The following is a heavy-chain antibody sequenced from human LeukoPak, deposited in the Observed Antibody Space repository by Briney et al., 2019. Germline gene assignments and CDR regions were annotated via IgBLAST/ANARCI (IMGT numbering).Heavy chain of an antibody. J-gene: IGHJ4*02. CDR2: ISGSSSYI. V-gene: IGHV3-21*01. Sequence: PGGSLRLSCAASGFTFNSYAMSWVRQAPGKGLEWVSAISGSSSYIYYADSVKGRFTISRDNAKNSLYLQMNSLRAEDTAVYYCARDRRRGSPGYFDYWGQGTLVTVSS. CDR1: GFTFNSYA. CDR3: ARDRRRGSPGYFDY. D-gene: IGHD6-13*01.